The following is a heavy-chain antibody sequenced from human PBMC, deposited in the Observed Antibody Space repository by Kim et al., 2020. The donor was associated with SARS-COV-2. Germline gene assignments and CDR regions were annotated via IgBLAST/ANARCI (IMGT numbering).Heavy chain of an antibody. V-gene: IGHV4-39*01. CDR2: IYYSGSN. CDR1: GGSISSSSYY. Sequence: SETLSLTCTVSGGSISSSSYYWGWIRQAKGKGRVWIGSIYYSGSNYYNPSLKSRVTISVDTSKNQFSLKLSSGTAADAAVYYCARYKGYCSGGSCYGTFDYWGQGTLVTVSS. J-gene: IGHJ4*02. D-gene: IGHD2-15*01. CDR3: ARYKGYCSGGSCYGTFDY.